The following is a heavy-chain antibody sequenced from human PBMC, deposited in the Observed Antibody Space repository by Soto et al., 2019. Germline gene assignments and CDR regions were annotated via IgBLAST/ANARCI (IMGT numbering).Heavy chain of an antibody. Sequence: PGGSLRLSCVASGCTFGLYSMGWVRQAPGKRLQWISYISSSSDTIYYADSVKGRFTISRDNSKNTVYLQMNSLRAEDTAVYYCAKIESRFFYDSTGYYPFDYWGQGTLVTSPQ. CDR1: GCTFGLYS. V-gene: IGHV3-48*01. CDR3: AKIESRFFYDSTGYYPFDY. D-gene: IGHD3-22*01. CDR2: ISSSSDTI. J-gene: IGHJ4*02.